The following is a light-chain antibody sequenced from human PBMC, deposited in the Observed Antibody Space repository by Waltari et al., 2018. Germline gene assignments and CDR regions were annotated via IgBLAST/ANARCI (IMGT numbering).Light chain of an antibody. Sequence: EIVLTQSPATLSLSPGGRATLSCRASQSVSSYLAWYQQKPGQAPRLRIYDASNRATGIPARFSGSGSGTDFTLTISSLEPEDFAVYYCQQRSNWPPYTFGQGTKLEIK. J-gene: IGKJ2*01. CDR1: QSVSSY. CDR3: QQRSNWPPYT. CDR2: DAS. V-gene: IGKV3-11*01.